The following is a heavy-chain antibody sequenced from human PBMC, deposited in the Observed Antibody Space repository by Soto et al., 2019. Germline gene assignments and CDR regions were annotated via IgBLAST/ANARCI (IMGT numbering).Heavy chain of an antibody. CDR1: GYTFTSYY. J-gene: IGHJ6*02. CDR3: AVGGNYLSMDV. V-gene: IGHV1-46*01. Sequence: QVQLVQSGAEVKKPGASVKVSCKASGYTFTSYYMHWVRLAPGQGLERMGIINPDGGGTSYAQQFQGRVIMTRDTSTSTVYMEMSSLRSEDTAVYYCAVGGNYLSMDVWGQGTKVTVSS. D-gene: IGHD4-4*01. CDR2: INPDGGGT.